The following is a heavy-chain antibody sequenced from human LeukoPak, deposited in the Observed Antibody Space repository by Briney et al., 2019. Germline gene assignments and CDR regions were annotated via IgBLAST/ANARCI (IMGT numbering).Heavy chain of an antibody. J-gene: IGHJ4*02. D-gene: IGHD3-3*01. Sequence: GGSLRLSCAASGFTLSSYAMHWVRQAPGKGLEWVAVISYDGSNIYYADSVKGRLTISRDNSKNTLYLQMNSLRPEDTAVFYCARQPRPYYDFWSGYSQPPFASGHLDYWGQGTLVTVSS. CDR3: ARQPRPYYDFWSGYSQPPFASGHLDY. V-gene: IGHV3-30-3*01. CDR1: GFTLSSYA. CDR2: ISYDGSNI.